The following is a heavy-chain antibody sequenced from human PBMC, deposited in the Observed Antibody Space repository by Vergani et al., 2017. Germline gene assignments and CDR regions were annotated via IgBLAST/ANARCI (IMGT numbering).Heavy chain of an antibody. CDR1: GFSFNTYW. CDR2: IDEYGNRA. V-gene: IGHV3-74*03. Sequence: EVQLVESGGGSVQSGGSLRRSCVASGFSFNTYWMHWVRQVPGKGLMWVARIDEYGNRATYGDFETGRFTISRDNAKNTVFLQMNNLRADDAGVYYCVRTEYCTGIACNTRFDSWGQGALVTVSS. J-gene: IGHJ5*01. CDR3: VRTEYCTGIACNTRFDS. D-gene: IGHD2-8*02.